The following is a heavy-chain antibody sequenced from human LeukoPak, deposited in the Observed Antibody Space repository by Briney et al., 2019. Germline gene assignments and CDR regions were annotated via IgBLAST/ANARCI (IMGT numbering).Heavy chain of an antibody. CDR3: AYDYGDYYFDY. V-gene: IGHV4-59*08. CDR1: GGSISNYY. Sequence: SETLSLTCTVSGGSISNYYWSWIRQPPGKGLEWIGYISYSGNTNYNPSLKSRVTISVDTSKNQFSLKLSSVTAADTALYYCAYDYGDYYFDYWGQGTLVTVSS. J-gene: IGHJ4*02. CDR2: ISYSGNT. D-gene: IGHD4-17*01.